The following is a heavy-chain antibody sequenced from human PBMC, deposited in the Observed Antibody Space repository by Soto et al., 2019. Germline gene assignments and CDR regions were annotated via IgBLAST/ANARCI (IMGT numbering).Heavy chain of an antibody. D-gene: IGHD6-6*01. V-gene: IGHV4-59*01. J-gene: IGHJ4*02. CDR1: GGSISSYY. CDR3: ARAYSSSGNFDY. CDR2: IYYSGST. Sequence: QVQLQESGPGLVKPSETLSLTCTVSGGSISSYYWSWIRQPPGKGLEWIGYIYYSGSTNYNPSLKSRVTISVDTSKNQFSLKLSSVTAADTAVYYCARAYSSSGNFDYWGQGTLVTVSS.